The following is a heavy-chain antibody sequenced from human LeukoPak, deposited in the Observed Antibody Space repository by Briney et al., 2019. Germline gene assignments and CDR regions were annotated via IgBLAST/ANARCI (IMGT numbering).Heavy chain of an antibody. D-gene: IGHD1-14*01. CDR1: GFPFSIYE. CDR2: IHSSGTIK. V-gene: IGHV3-48*03. Sequence: GGSLRLSSAVSGFPFSIYEMNWVRQAPGKGLEWVSNIHSSGTIKYYADSVKGRFSISRDNAKSSLYLQMNSLRAEDTAVYYCAKSGITIRLNWFDPWGQGTLVTVSS. J-gene: IGHJ5*02. CDR3: AKSGITIRLNWFDP.